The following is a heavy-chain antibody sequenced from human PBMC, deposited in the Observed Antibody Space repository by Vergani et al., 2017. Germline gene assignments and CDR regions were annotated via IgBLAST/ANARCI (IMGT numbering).Heavy chain of an antibody. D-gene: IGHD3-9*01. J-gene: IGHJ4*02. V-gene: IGHV3-48*01. CDR3: AKSSVWLWREYYFDY. CDR1: GFSFSYYG. Sequence: VQLVESGGDVVQPGRSLRLSCAASGFSFSYYGMHWVRHAPGKGLEWVSYISRSSTIYYAESVKGRFTISRDNSKNTMYLQMNSLIAEDTAVYYCAKSSVWLWREYYFDYWGQGTLVTVSS. CDR2: ISRSSTI.